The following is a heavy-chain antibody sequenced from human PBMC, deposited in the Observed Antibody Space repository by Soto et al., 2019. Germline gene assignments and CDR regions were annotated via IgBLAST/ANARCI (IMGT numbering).Heavy chain of an antibody. J-gene: IGHJ4*02. V-gene: IGHV5-51*01. D-gene: IGHD6-19*01. CDR3: ARQNRAVAGTYFPPHFDY. CDR1: GDSFTSYW. CDR2: IYPGDSDT. Sequence: PGGSLRFWCKGSGDSFTSYWIGWVRQMPGKGLEWMGIIYPGDSDTRYSPSFQGQVTISADKSISTAYLQWSSLKASDTAMYYCARQNRAVAGTYFPPHFDYWGQGTLVTVSS.